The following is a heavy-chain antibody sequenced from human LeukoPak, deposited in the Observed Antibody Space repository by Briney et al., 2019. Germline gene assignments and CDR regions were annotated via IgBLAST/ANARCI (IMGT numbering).Heavy chain of an antibody. V-gene: IGHV3-74*03. D-gene: IGHD6-19*01. CDR2: INSDGSDT. J-gene: IGHJ4*02. CDR1: GFTFSRYW. CDR3: LSGSWYFDY. Sequence: PGGSLRLSCAASGFTFSRYWMHWVRQAPGKGLVWVSRINSDGSDTTYADSVKGRFTISRDSAKNTLYLQVNSLRAEDTAVYYCLSGSWYFDYWGQGTLVTVSS.